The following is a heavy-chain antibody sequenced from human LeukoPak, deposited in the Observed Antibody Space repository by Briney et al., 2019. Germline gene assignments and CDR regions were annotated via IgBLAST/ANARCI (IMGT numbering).Heavy chain of an antibody. CDR2: IHSGGRA. CDR1: GFSVSSNY. J-gene: IGHJ6*04. V-gene: IGHV3-66*02. CDR3: VGVETITMVRGASGDV. Sequence: PGGSLRLSCAASGFSVSSNYMTWVRQAPGKGLEWVSVIHSGGRAYYADSAKGRLTTSRDNSKNTLDLQMNSLSVEDTAVYYCVGVETITMVRGASGDVWGKGTTVTVSS. D-gene: IGHD3-10*01.